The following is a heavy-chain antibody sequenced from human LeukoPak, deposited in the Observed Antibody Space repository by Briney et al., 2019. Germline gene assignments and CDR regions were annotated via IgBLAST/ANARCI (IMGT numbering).Heavy chain of an antibody. J-gene: IGHJ1*01. CDR3: ASHSLTAAGIVRH. Sequence: PSETLSLTCTVSGGSINTYFWSWIRQPPGKGLEWIAYIYDGGNTNYNSSLKSRVTISVDTSKNQFSLKLSSVTAADTAMYYCASHSLTAAGIVRHWGQGTLVTVSS. CDR1: GGSINTYF. CDR2: IYDGGNT. V-gene: IGHV4-59*01. D-gene: IGHD6-13*01.